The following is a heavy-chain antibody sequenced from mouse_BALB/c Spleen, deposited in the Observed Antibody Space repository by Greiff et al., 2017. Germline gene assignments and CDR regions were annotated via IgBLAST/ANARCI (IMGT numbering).Heavy chain of an antibody. J-gene: IGHJ3*01. CDR2: ISSGGGST. Sequence: EVKVVESGGGLVKPGGSLKLSCAASGFAFSSYDMSWVRQTPEKRLEWVAYISSGGGSTYYPDTVKGRFTISRDNAKNTLYLQMSSLKSEDTAMYCCARRDYVAYWGQGTLVTVSA. CDR3: ARRDYVAY. V-gene: IGHV5-12-1*01. D-gene: IGHD2-4*01. CDR1: GFAFSSYD.